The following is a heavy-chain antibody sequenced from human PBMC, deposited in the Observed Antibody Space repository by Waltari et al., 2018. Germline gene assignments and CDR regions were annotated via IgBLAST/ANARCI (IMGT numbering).Heavy chain of an antibody. J-gene: IGHJ2*01. CDR2: IYYSGST. V-gene: IGHV4-30-4*08. CDR3: ARAPTSYGSGIPGYFDL. Sequence: QVQLQESGPGLVKPSQTLSLTCTVSGGSISSGDYYWSWIRQPPGKGLEWIGFIYYSGSTYYNPSLKSRVTISVDTSKNQFSLKLSSVTAADTAVYYCARAPTSYGSGIPGYFDLWGRGTLVTVSS. CDR1: GGSISSGDYY. D-gene: IGHD3-10*01.